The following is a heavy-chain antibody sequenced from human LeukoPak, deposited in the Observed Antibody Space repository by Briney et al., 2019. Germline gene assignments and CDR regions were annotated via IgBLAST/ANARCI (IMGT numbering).Heavy chain of an antibody. J-gene: IGHJ3*02. Sequence: ASVKVSCKASGFTFTSSAMQWVRQARGQRLEWIGWIVVGSGNTNYAQKFQERVTITRDMSTSTAYMELSSLRSEDTAVYYCAACRTTWPDAFDIWGQGTMVTVSS. V-gene: IGHV1-58*02. CDR3: AACRTTWPDAFDI. D-gene: IGHD1-1*01. CDR2: IVVGSGNT. CDR1: GFTFTSSA.